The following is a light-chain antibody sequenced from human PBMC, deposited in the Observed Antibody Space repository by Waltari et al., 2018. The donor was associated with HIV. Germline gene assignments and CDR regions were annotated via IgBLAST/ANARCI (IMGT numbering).Light chain of an antibody. CDR1: SPNIGSNY. V-gene: IGLV1-47*02. CDR3: AARDDSLSGPV. Sequence: QSVLTQPPSASGTPGQRVTISCSGSSPNIGSNYVSWYQQLPGTAPKLLIYSNNQRPSGVPDRFSGSNSGTSASLAISVLRSEDEADYYCAARDDSLSGPVFGGGTKLTVL. CDR2: SNN. J-gene: IGLJ2*01.